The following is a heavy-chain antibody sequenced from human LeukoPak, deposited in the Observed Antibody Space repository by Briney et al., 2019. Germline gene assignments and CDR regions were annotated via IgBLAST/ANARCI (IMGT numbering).Heavy chain of an antibody. CDR1: GFTFSSYS. Sequence: GGSLRLSCAASGFTFSSYSMSWVRQAPGKGLEWVSYISSSSSTIYYADSVKGRFTISRDNAKNSLYLQMNSLRDEDTAVYYCARDGPVVVPAAPLDYYYYGMDVWGQGTTVTVSS. J-gene: IGHJ6*02. V-gene: IGHV3-48*02. CDR3: ARDGPVVVPAAPLDYYYYGMDV. D-gene: IGHD2-2*01. CDR2: ISSSSSTI.